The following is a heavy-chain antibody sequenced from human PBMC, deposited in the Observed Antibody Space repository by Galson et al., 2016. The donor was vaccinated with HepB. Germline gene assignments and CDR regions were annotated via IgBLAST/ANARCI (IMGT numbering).Heavy chain of an antibody. CDR3: AHRRGGLRYFDWLSNWFDP. D-gene: IGHD3-9*01. CDR2: IYWDVDK. CDR1: GFSLSTNGAG. Sequence: PALVTPTQTLTLICPFTGFSLSTNGAGVGWIGQPPGTALNWLALIYWDVDKPYSPSLKSSLTITKDTSKNQVVLTMTNMDPADTATYYCAHRRGGLRYFDWLSNWFDPWGQGTLVTVSS. V-gene: IGHV2-5*02. J-gene: IGHJ5*02.